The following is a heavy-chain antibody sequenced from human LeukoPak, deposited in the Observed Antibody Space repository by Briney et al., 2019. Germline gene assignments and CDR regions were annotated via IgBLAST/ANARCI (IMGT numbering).Heavy chain of an antibody. V-gene: IGHV3-21*01. CDR1: GFPSSDAW. J-gene: IGHJ4*02. CDR2: ITSSRIYI. Sequence: GGSLRLSCAVSGFPSSDAWMSWVRQAPEKGLEWVSSITSSRIYIYYADSVKGRFTISRDNAKNSLYLQMNSLRAEDTAVYYCARDGSRGNLVTAPDFWGQGTLVTVSS. D-gene: IGHD2-21*02. CDR3: ARDGSRGNLVTAPDF.